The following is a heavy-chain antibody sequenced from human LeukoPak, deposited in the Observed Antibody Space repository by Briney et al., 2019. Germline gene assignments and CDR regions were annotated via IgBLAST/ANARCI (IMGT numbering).Heavy chain of an antibody. CDR1: GGSFSDYN. J-gene: IGHJ4*02. CDR2: IGHNGTT. Sequence: PSETLSLTCAVYGGSFSDYNWTWIRQPPGKGLEWIGEIGHNGTTNCNPSLKGRVTISLDTSKNQFSLKLTSVTAADTAVYYCARPSGGTPFKRFDYWGEGTLVTVSS. V-gene: IGHV4-34*01. CDR3: ARPSGGTPFKRFDY. D-gene: IGHD1-14*01.